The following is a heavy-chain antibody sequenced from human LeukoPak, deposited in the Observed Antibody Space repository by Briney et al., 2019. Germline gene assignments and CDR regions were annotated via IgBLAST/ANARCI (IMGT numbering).Heavy chain of an antibody. J-gene: IGHJ4*02. CDR3: ARALSGTTDY. D-gene: IGHD1-7*01. CDR2: VNPSGGST. CDR1: GYTFTSYY. Sequence: ASVKVSCRASGYTFTSYYMHWVRQAPGQGLEWMGIVNPSGGSTSYAQKFQGRVTMTRDTSTSTVYMELSSLRSEDTAVYYCARALSGTTDYWGQGTLVTVSS. V-gene: IGHV1-46*01.